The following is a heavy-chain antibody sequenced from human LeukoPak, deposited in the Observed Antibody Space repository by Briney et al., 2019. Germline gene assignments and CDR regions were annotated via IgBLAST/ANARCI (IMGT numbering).Heavy chain of an antibody. D-gene: IGHD6-19*01. CDR3: ARVNEAVAGTDY. V-gene: IGHV3-21*01. CDR1: GFTFNSYS. CDR2: ISSSSSYI. J-gene: IGHJ4*02. Sequence: GGSLRLSCAASGFTFNSYSRNWVRQAPGKGLEWVSSISSSSSYIYYADSVKDRFTIFRDNAKNSLFLQMNSLRAEDRDVYYCARVNEAVAGTDYWGQGTLVTVSS.